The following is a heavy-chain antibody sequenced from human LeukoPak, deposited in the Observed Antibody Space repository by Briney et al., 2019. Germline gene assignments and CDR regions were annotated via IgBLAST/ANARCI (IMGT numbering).Heavy chain of an antibody. Sequence: PSESLSLTCTVSGGPVSSGSYYWSWIRQPPGKGLEWFGFIYYSGSTNYTPSLKSRVTISVDTSKNQFSLKLSSVTAADTAVYYCARQSDPYCSGGSCYPNWFDPWGQGTLVTVSS. CDR2: IYYSGST. J-gene: IGHJ5*02. D-gene: IGHD2-15*01. CDR1: GGPVSSGSYY. CDR3: ARQSDPYCSGGSCYPNWFDP. V-gene: IGHV4-61*01.